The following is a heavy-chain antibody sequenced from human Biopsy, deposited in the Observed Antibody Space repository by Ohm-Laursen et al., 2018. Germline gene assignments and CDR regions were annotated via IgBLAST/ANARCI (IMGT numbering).Heavy chain of an antibody. CDR1: GGSIYNFF. CDR3: ARVGVGAPSIDYFDS. D-gene: IGHD1-26*01. CDR2: IYYSGST. J-gene: IGHJ4*02. V-gene: IGHV4-59*01. Sequence: GTLSLTCTVSGGSIYNFFWSWIRQPPGKGLEWIGYIYYSGSTNYNPSLKSRVTMSVDRSKNHFSLELSSVTAADTAVYYCARVGVGAPSIDYFDSWGQGALVTVSS.